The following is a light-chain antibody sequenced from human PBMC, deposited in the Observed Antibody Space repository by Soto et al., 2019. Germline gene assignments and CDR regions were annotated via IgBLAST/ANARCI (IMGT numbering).Light chain of an antibody. CDR3: QPDCSGPPLP. J-gene: IGKJ4*02. CDR2: GAS. CDR1: QSVSSSY. Sequence: QSVSSSYLAWYQQKPGQAPRLLIYGASSRATGIPDRFSGSGFGTDFALSVCRLNPEDVAVYSCQPDCSGPPLPCREGTKVDNK. V-gene: IGKV3-20*01.